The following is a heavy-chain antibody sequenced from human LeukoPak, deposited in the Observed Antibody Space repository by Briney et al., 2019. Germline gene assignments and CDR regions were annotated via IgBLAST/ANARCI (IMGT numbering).Heavy chain of an antibody. V-gene: IGHV4-59*12. CDR3: ARDLGSGPNWYFDL. J-gene: IGHJ2*01. D-gene: IGHD3-10*01. CDR1: GGSISSYY. CDR2: IFYSGST. Sequence: SETLSLTCTVSGGSISSYYWSWIRQPPGKGLEWIGYIFYSGSTNYNPSLKSRVTISVDRSKNQFSLKLSSVTAADTAVYYCARDLGSGPNWYFDLWGRGTLVTVSS.